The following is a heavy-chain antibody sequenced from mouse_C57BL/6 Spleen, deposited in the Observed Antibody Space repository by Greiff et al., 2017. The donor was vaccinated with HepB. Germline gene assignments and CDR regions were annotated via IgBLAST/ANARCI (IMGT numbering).Heavy chain of an antibody. D-gene: IGHD1-1*01. V-gene: IGHV1-63*01. Sequence: QVQLQQSGAELVRPGTSVKMSCKASGYTFTNYWIGWAKQRPGHGLEWIGDIYPGGGYTNYNEKFKGKATLTADKSSSTAYMQFSSLTSEDSAIYYCARGPIYYYGSSYYFDYWGQGTTLTVSS. CDR1: GYTFTNYW. CDR3: ARGPIYYYGSSYYFDY. CDR2: IYPGGGYT. J-gene: IGHJ2*01.